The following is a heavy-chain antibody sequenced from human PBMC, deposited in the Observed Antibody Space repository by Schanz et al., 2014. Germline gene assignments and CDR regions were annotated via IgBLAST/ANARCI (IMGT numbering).Heavy chain of an antibody. CDR2: INPSGGST. Sequence: QVQLEQSGVEVKRPGASVRVSCKASGYTFTSYDINWVRQATGQGLEWMGIINPSGGSTSYAQKFQGRVTMTRDTSTSTVYMELSSLRSDDTAVYYCARDGEAAAGWDYWGQGTLVTVSS. J-gene: IGHJ4*02. V-gene: IGHV1-46*03. CDR1: GYTFTSYD. CDR3: ARDGEAAAGWDY. D-gene: IGHD6-13*01.